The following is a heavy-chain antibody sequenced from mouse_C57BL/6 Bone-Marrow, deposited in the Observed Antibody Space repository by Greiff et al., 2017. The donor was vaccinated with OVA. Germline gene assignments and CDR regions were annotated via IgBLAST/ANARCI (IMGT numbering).Heavy chain of an antibody. V-gene: IGHV2-6-1*01. D-gene: IGHD4-1*01. Sequence: VHLVESGPGLVAPSQSLSLTCTVSGFSLTSYGVHWVRQPPGKGLVWLVVIWSDGSTNYHSALKSRLSISKDNSKSQVFLKMNSLQADDTAMYYCARHDWDYFDYWGQGTTLTVSS. CDR3: ARHDWDYFDY. J-gene: IGHJ2*01. CDR2: IWSDGST. CDR1: GFSLTSYG.